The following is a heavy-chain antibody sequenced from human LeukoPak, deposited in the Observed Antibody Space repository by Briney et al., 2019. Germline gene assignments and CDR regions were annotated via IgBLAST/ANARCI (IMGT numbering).Heavy chain of an antibody. CDR1: GGSISSGGYS. V-gene: IGHV4-30-4*07. J-gene: IGHJ4*02. D-gene: IGHD3-22*01. CDR3: ARVTHYYDSSGDYFDY. CDR2: IYYSGST. Sequence: PSETLSLTCAVSGGSISSGGYSWSWIRQPPGKGLEWIGYIYYSGSTYYNPSLKSRVTISIDTSKNQFSLKLSSVTAADTAAYYCARVTHYYDSSGDYFDYWGQGTLVTVSS.